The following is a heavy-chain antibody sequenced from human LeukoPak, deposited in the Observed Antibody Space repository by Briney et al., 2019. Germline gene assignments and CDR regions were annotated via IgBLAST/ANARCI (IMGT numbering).Heavy chain of an antibody. J-gene: IGHJ6*03. CDR3: ARYSGSPNWYYYYYMDV. V-gene: IGHV4-59*02. CDR1: SCSVNYLY. Sequence: KASENLSLTPTVSSCSVNYLYWVRKPPPPGMGRVGRRYIYYSGSTNYNPSLKSRVTISVDTSKNQFSLKLSSVTAADTAVYCCARYSGSPNWYYYYYMDVWGKGTTVTVSS. CDR2: IYYSGST. D-gene: IGHD1-26*01.